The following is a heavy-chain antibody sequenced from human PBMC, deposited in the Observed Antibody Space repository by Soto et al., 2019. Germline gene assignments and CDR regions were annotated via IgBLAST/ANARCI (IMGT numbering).Heavy chain of an antibody. CDR1: GYTFTSYD. D-gene: IGHD3-3*01. J-gene: IGHJ5*02. CDR3: ATRDYDFWSGYYTWFDP. V-gene: IGHV1-8*01. Sequence: QVQLVQSGAEVKKPGASVKVSCKASGYTFTSYDINWVRQATGQGLGGMGWMNPNSGNTGYAKKFQGRVTMTRNTSISTAYMELSSLRSEDTAVYYCATRDYDFWSGYYTWFDPWGQGTLVTVSS. CDR2: MNPNSGNT.